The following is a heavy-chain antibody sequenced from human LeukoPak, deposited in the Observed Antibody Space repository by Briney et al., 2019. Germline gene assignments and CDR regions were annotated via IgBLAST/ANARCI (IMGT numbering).Heavy chain of an antibody. CDR2: INPNSGGT. Sequence: GASVKVSCTASGYTFTGYYMHWVRQAPGQGLEWMGWINPNSGGTNYAQKFQGRVTMTRDTSISTAYMELSRLRSDDTAVYYCARGGQGYDSSGYYPWWGQGTLVTVSS. CDR3: ARGGQGYDSSGYYPW. J-gene: IGHJ4*02. CDR1: GYTFTGYY. V-gene: IGHV1-2*02. D-gene: IGHD3-22*01.